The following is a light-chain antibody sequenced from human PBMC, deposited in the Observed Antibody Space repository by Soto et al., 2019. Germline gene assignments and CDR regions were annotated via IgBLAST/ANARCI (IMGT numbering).Light chain of an antibody. CDR2: DVS. CDR3: SSYTSSSTSVV. Sequence: QSALTQPASVSGSPGQSITISCTGTSSDVGGYNYVSWYQQHPGKAPKLMIYDVSNRPSGVSNRFSASKSGNTASLPISGLQAEDEADYYCSSYTSSSTSVVFGTGTKLTVL. V-gene: IGLV2-14*03. CDR1: SSDVGGYNY. J-gene: IGLJ1*01.